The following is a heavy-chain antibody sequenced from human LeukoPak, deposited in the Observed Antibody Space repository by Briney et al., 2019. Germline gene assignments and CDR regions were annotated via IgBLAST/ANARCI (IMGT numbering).Heavy chain of an antibody. D-gene: IGHD6-13*01. V-gene: IGHV3-53*01. CDR3: AAWRGSSWFDY. CDR2: IFGGGKT. J-gene: IGHJ4*02. CDR1: GVPVSSNH. Sequence: PGGSLRLSCAVSGVPVSSNHMGWVRQAPGKGLEWVSVIFGGGKTSYAGSVQGRVTLSRDNSKNTLYLQMLRLRVEDTAVYYCAAWRGSSWFDYWGQGTLVTVSS.